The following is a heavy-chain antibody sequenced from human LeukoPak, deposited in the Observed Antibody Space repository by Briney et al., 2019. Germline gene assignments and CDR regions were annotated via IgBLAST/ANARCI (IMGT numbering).Heavy chain of an antibody. D-gene: IGHD3-3*01. Sequence: HPGGSLRLSCGASGFTFSSYAMTWVRQAPGKGLAWVSAISGNGGSTYYADSVKGRFTISRDNSKNTLYLQMSSLRAEDTAVYYCAKSTIFGVIIQAHSSLDFWGQGTLVTVSS. CDR1: GFTFSSYA. J-gene: IGHJ4*02. V-gene: IGHV3-23*01. CDR3: AKSTIFGVIIQAHSSLDF. CDR2: ISGNGGST.